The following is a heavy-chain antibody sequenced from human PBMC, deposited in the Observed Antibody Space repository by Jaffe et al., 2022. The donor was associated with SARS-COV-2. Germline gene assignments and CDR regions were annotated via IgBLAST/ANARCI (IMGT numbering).Heavy chain of an antibody. CDR3: ARHTMITTPFDY. Sequence: QLQLQESGPGLVKPSETLSLTCTVSGGSISSSSYYWGWIRQPPGKGLEWIGSIYYSGSTYYNPSLKSRVTISVDTSKNQFSLKLSSVTAADTAVYYCARHTMITTPFDYWGQGTLVTVSS. CDR1: GGSISSSSYY. J-gene: IGHJ4*02. V-gene: IGHV4-39*01. D-gene: IGHD3-22*01. CDR2: IYYSGST.